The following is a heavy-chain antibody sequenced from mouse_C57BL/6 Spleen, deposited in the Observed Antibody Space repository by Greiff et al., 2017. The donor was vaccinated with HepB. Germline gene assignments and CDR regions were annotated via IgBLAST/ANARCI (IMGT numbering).Heavy chain of an antibody. CDR1: GFTFSDYG. Sequence: EVKVEESGGGLVKPGGSLKLSCAASGFTFSDYGMHWVRQAPEKGLEWVAYISSGSSTIYYADTVKGRFTISRDNAKNTLFLQMTSLRSEDTAMYYCARNWDMAYWGQGTLVTVSA. CDR3: ARNWDMAY. V-gene: IGHV5-17*01. CDR2: ISSGSSTI. D-gene: IGHD4-1*01. J-gene: IGHJ3*01.